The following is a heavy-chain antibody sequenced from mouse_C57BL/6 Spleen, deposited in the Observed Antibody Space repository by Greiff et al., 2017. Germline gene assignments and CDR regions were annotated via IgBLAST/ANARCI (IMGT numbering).Heavy chain of an antibody. V-gene: IGHV1-59*01. CDR2: IDPSDSYT. D-gene: IGHD3-2*02. CDR3: ARLGLGSCYCFAY. J-gene: IGHJ3*01. Sequence: QVQLQQPGAELVRPGTSVKLSCKASGYTFTSYWMHWVKQRPGQGLEWIGVIDPSDSYTNYNQKFKGKATLTVDTSSSTAYMQLSSLTSEDSAVYYCARLGLGSCYCFAYWGQGALVTVSA. CDR1: GYTFTSYW.